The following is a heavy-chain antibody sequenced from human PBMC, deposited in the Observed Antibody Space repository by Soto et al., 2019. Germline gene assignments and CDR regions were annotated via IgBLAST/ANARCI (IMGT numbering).Heavy chain of an antibody. J-gene: IGHJ5*02. D-gene: IGHD3-3*01. CDR3: VRHARGYYVS. CDR2: IYSSGST. CDR1: GASIGTGDYY. Sequence: QLQLQESGPGLVKPPETLSLTCTVSGASIGTGDYYWAWIRQPPGKGLEWIGSIYSSGSTYYHPSLKSRLTISSNTSKNQFSLRLSSVTAADTAVYHCVRHARGYYVSWGLGTLVTVSS. V-gene: IGHV4-39*01.